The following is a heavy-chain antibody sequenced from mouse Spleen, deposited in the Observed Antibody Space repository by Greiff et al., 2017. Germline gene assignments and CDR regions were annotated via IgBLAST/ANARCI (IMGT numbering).Heavy chain of an antibody. CDR1: GYTFTSYW. D-gene: IGHD1-1*01. Sequence: VQLQQPGAELVRPGSSVKLSCKASGYTFTSYWMDWVKQRPGQGLEWIGNIYPSDSETHYNQKFKDKATLTVDKSSSTAYMQLSSLTSEDSAVYYCARGDYGSSYLDYWGQGTTLTVSS. J-gene: IGHJ2*01. CDR2: IYPSDSET. CDR3: ARGDYGSSYLDY. V-gene: IGHV1-61*01.